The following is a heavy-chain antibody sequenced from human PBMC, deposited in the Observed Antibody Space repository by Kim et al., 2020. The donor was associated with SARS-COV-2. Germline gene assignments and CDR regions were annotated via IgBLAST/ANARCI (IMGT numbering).Heavy chain of an antibody. D-gene: IGHD2-15*01. CDR3: AKGYCRGGTCYSDVFDI. J-gene: IGHJ3*02. CDR1: GFNVSNNY. CDR2: IYRGGDT. V-gene: IGHV3-66*02. Sequence: GGSLRLSCAASGFNVSNNYMTWVRQAPGKGLEWVSIIYRGGDTYYADSVKGRFTISRDNSKNRLYLQMSGLRAEDTAMFYCAKGYCRGGTCYSDVFDIWGQGTTVTVSS.